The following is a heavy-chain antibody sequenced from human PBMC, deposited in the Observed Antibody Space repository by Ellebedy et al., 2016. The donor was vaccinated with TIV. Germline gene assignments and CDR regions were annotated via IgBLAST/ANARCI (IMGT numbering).Heavy chain of an antibody. V-gene: IGHV4-34*01. CDR2: ITHRGNT. D-gene: IGHD5-12*01. Sequence: SETLSLTXAVYGGSFSDYYWSWIRQPPGKGLEWIGEITHRGNTNYNPSLRSRVNILVDTSRHQFSLKLSSVTAADTAMYYCVTHGVDSGYDFGYWGQGTPVTVSS. CDR3: VTHGVDSGYDFGY. J-gene: IGHJ4*02. CDR1: GGSFSDYY.